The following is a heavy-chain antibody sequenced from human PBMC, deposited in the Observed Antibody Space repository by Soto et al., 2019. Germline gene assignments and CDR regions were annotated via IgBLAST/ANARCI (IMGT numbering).Heavy chain of an antibody. Sequence: ASVKVSCKASGGTFSSYTISWVRQAPGQGLEWMGRIIPILGTANYAQKFQGRVTVTADESTSTAYMELSSLRSEDTAVYYCARHPGYSSGWWFLDYWGQGTLVTVSS. J-gene: IGHJ4*02. V-gene: IGHV1-69*08. CDR3: ARHPGYSSGWWFLDY. CDR1: GGTFSSYT. CDR2: IIPILGTA. D-gene: IGHD6-19*01.